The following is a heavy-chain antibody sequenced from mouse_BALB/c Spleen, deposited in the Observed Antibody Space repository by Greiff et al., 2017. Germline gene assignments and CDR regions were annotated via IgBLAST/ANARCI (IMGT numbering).Heavy chain of an antibody. D-gene: IGHD2-3*01. CDR2: INPSTGYT. J-gene: IGHJ2*01. CDR1: GYTFTSYW. V-gene: IGHV1-7*01. CDR3: ARLDGGYFDY. Sequence: VQLQESGAELAKPGASVKMSCKASGYTFTSYWMHWVKQRPGQGLEWIGYINPSTGYTEYNQKFKDKATLTADKSSSTAYMQLSSLTSEDSAVYYCARLDGGYFDYWGQGTTLTVSS.